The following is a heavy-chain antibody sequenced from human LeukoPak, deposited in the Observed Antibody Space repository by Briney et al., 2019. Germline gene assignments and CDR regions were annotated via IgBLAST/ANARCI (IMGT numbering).Heavy chain of an antibody. D-gene: IGHD3-22*01. CDR3: ARRRGSIGYYHFDY. CDR2: IYPGDSDT. Sequence: GESLQISCKGSGYTFTNYWIGWVRQLPGKGLEWMGIIYPGDSDTRYSPSFQGQVTISADKSISTAYLQWSSLKASDTAMYYCARRRGSIGYYHFDYWGQGTLVTVSS. J-gene: IGHJ4*02. CDR1: GYTFTNYW. V-gene: IGHV5-51*01.